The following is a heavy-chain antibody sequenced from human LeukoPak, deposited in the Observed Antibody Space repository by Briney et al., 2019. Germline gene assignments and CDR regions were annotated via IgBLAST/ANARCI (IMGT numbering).Heavy chain of an antibody. CDR2: ISSKANSYAT. D-gene: IGHD2-2*01. Sequence: PGGALRLSCAASGFTFSGSAMHWVRQASEKGLEWVGRISSKANSYATAYAASVKGRFTISRDDSTNTAYLQMNSLKSEDTAVYYCTRLTDIVVVPAATYYIEYWGEGALVTVSS. CDR3: TRLTDIVVVPAATYYIEY. CDR1: GFTFSGSA. J-gene: IGHJ4*02. V-gene: IGHV3-73*01.